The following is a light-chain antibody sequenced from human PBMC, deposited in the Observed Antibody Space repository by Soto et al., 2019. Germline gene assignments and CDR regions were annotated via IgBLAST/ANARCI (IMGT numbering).Light chain of an antibody. V-gene: IGKV3-15*01. CDR1: QSLNSN. CDR3: QQRT. Sequence: ETVMTQSPATLSVSPGERATLSCRASQSLNSNLAWYQQKPGQAPRLLIDGASTRATGIPARFSGSGSGTEFTLTISSLQSEDFAVYYCQQRTFGQGTRLEIK. CDR2: GAS. J-gene: IGKJ5*01.